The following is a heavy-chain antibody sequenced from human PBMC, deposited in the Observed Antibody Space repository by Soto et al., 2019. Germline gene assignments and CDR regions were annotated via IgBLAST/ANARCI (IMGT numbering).Heavy chain of an antibody. CDR3: ARRYGSCFDY. J-gene: IGHJ4*02. CDR1: GGSISSYY. V-gene: IGHV4-59*08. CDR2: XHXXXRT. Sequence: XXTLSLTCTVSGGSISSYYWSWIRQPPGXXXXXXXXXHXXXRTXXKTXXXXXXXKXXXKXXXQSYIKMSSLTAEETAVYYCARRYGSCFDYWGQGTLVTVSS. D-gene: IGHD5-18*01.